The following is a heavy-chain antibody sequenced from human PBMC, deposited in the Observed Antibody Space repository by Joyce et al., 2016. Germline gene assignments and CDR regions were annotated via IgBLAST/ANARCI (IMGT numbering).Heavy chain of an antibody. D-gene: IGHD2-15*01. CDR3: ARGYCSGGSCYQGDF. V-gene: IGHV4-39*01. J-gene: IGHJ4*02. CDR2: IYYTGST. CDR1: GGSISSSGYY. Sequence: QLQLQESGPGLVKPSETLSLTCTVSGGSISSSGYYWAWIRQPPGKGLEWSGSIYYTGSTFHTPSLKSRVTISVDTSKNQFSLNLRSVTAADTAVYYCARGYCSGGSCYQGDFWGQGTQVTVSS.